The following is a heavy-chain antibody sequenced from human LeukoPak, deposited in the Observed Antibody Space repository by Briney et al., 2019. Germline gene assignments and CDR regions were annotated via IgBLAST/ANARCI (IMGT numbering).Heavy chain of an antibody. CDR3: ARVRGIAVAGLYYFDY. CDR1: GGSISSGGYY. D-gene: IGHD6-19*01. V-gene: IGHV4-30-2*01. CDR2: IYHSGST. J-gene: IGHJ4*02. Sequence: SQTLSLTCTVSGGSISSGGYYWSWIRQPPGKGLEWIVYIYHSGSTYYNPSLKSRVTISVDRSTNQFSLKLSSVTAADTAVYYCARVRGIAVAGLYYFDYWGQGTLVTVSS.